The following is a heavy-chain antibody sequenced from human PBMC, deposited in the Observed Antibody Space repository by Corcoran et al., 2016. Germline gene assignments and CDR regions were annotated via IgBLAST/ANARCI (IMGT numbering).Heavy chain of an antibody. CDR2: ISAYNGNT. J-gene: IGHJ6*02. D-gene: IGHD3-10*01. V-gene: IGHV1-18*01. Sequence: QVQLVQSGAEVKKPGASVKVSCKASGYTFTSYGISWVRQAPGQGLEWMGWISAYNGNTNYAQKLQGRVTMTTDTSTSTAYMELRSLRSDDTAVYYWARYFNYDGSWMEELTRYYYYYGRDVWGQGTTVTVSS. CDR1: GYTFTSYG. CDR3: ARYFNYDGSWMEELTRYYYYYGRDV.